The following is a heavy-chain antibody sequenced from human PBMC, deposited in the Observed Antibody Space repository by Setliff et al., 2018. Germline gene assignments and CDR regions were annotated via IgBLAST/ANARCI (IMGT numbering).Heavy chain of an antibody. J-gene: IGHJ4*02. V-gene: IGHV4-38-2*01. CDR1: GYSISSGHF. Sequence: SETLSLTCGVSGYSISSGHFWGWIRQPPGKGPEWLGNIFHSGSTYYNPTLNSRVTMSVDTSKNQFSLKLTSVTAADTAVYFCARHLLVQGTYHFDYWGQGSPVTVSS. D-gene: IGHD3-10*01. CDR3: ARHLLVQGTYHFDY. CDR2: IFHSGST.